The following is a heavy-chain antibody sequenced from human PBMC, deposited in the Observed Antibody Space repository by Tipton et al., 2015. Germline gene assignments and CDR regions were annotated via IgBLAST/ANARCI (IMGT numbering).Heavy chain of an antibody. Sequence: GSLRLSCAASGFTFSSYAMSWVRQAPGKGLEWVSTITGGGGYTYYADSVKGRFTISRDNSKNTLYLQMNSLRAEDTAVYFCAKDPSSGWPFDYWGQGTLVTVSS. CDR3: AKDPSSGWPFDY. V-gene: IGHV3-23*01. D-gene: IGHD6-19*01. J-gene: IGHJ4*02. CDR1: GFTFSSYA. CDR2: ITGGGGYT.